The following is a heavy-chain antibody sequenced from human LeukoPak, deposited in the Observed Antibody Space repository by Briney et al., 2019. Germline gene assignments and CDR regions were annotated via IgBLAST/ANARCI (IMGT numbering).Heavy chain of an antibody. CDR2: ISGSGGST. Sequence: GGSLRLPCAASGFTFSSYAMSWVRQAPGKGLEWVSAISGSGGSTYYADSVKGRFTISRDNSKNTRYLQMNSLRAEDTAVYYCARPLPRSGWYFFDYWGQGTLVTVSS. CDR1: GFTFSSYA. CDR3: ARPLPRSGWYFFDY. J-gene: IGHJ4*02. D-gene: IGHD6-19*01. V-gene: IGHV3-23*01.